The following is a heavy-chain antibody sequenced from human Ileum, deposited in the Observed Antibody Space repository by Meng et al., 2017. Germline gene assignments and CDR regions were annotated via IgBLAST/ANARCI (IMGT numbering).Heavy chain of an antibody. V-gene: IGHV3-11*01. CDR2: ITKTGSAM. D-gene: IGHD5-12*01. Sequence: GEPLKISCAASGFTFSNSYMSWIRQAPGKGLEWVSYITKTGSAMYYADSVKGRFTISRDNAKNSLYLQMNSLRAEDTAVYYCARGHTWLYWGQGSLVTVSS. J-gene: IGHJ4*02. CDR1: GFTFSNSY. CDR3: ARGHTWLY.